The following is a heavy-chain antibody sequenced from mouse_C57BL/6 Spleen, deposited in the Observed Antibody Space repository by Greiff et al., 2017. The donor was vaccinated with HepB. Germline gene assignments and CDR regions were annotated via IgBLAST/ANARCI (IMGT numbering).Heavy chain of an antibody. CDR1: GYTFTSYW. D-gene: IGHD2-2*01. J-gene: IGHJ4*01. CDR2: IDPSDSYT. Sequence: VQLQQSGAELVMPGASVKLSCKASGYTFTSYWMHWVKQRPGQGLEWIGEIDPSDSYTNYNQKFKGKSTLTVDKSSSTAYMQLSSLTSEDSAVYYCARWLQGAMDYWGQGTSVTVSS. CDR3: ARWLQGAMDY. V-gene: IGHV1-69*01.